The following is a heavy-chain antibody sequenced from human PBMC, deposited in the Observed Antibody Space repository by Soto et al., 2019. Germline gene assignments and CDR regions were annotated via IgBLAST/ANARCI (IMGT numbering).Heavy chain of an antibody. D-gene: IGHD6-13*01. CDR3: ASPFTSYSSSWPFDY. V-gene: IGHV4-4*08. CDR1: GGSMSGYY. Sequence: SETLSLTCTVSGGSMSGYYWSWIRQPPGKGLEWIGYMYNTGSTVYNPSFKSRVTISVDTSKNQFSLKLSSVTAADTAVYYCASPFTSYSSSWPFDYWGQGTLVTVSS. CDR2: MYNTGST. J-gene: IGHJ4*02.